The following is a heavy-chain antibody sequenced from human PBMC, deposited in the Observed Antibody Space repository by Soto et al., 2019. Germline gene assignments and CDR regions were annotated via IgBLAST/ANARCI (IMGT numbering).Heavy chain of an antibody. J-gene: IGHJ4*02. V-gene: IGHV3-23*01. CDR1: GFTFSSYA. D-gene: IGHD3-22*01. CDR3: AKVSYYYDSSGHSYFDY. CDR2: ISGSGGST. Sequence: PGGSLRLSCAASGFTFSSYAMSWVRQAPGKGLEWVSAISGSGGSTYYADSVKGRFTISRDNSKNTLYLQMNSLRAEDTAVYYCAKVSYYYDSSGHSYFDYWGPGALVTVSS.